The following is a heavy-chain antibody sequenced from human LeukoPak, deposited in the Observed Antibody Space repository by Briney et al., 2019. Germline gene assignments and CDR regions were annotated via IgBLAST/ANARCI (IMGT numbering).Heavy chain of an antibody. J-gene: IGHJ4*02. Sequence: GGSLRLSCAASGFTFSSYAMSWVRQAPGKGLEWVSGITSSGAHTYYVDSVKGRFTISRDNSKNMLYVQMTSLRAEDTAVYYCGHPELPWGQGTLVTVSS. CDR3: GHPELP. D-gene: IGHD1-1*01. CDR1: GFTFSSYA. V-gene: IGHV3-23*01. CDR2: ITSSGAHT.